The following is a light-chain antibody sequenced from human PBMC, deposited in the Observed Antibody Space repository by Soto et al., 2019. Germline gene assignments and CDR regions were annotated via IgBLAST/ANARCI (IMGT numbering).Light chain of an antibody. V-gene: IGKV3-15*01. Sequence: EIVMTQSPATLSVSPGERATLSCRASQSVSSNLAWYQQKPGQAPRLLIYGASTRATGIPARFSGSGSGTEFTLTISSLQSEDFAVYHRQQYNTWARTFAQGSTV. CDR3: QQYNTWART. CDR2: GAS. CDR1: QSVSSN. J-gene: IGKJ1*01.